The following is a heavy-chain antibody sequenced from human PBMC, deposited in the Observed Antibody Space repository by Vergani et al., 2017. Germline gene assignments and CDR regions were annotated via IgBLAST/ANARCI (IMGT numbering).Heavy chain of an antibody. CDR2: IIPILGIA. CDR3: ARDLSGSFRPGSFVF. Sequence: QVQLVQSGAEVKKPGSSVKVSCKPSGGTFNSYTISWVRQAPGQGLEWMGRIIPILGIANYAQKFQGRVTVTADKSTSTAYMELSRLRSEDTAVYYCARDLSGSFRPGSFVFWGQGTLVTVAS. V-gene: IGHV1-69*08. CDR1: GGTFNSYT. J-gene: IGHJ4*02. D-gene: IGHD1-26*01.